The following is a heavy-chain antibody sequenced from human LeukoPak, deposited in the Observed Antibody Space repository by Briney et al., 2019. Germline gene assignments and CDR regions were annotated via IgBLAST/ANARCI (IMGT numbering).Heavy chain of an antibody. V-gene: IGHV3-33*01. CDR2: IWYDGSNK. Sequence: GRSLRLSCAASRFTFSSYGMHWVRQAPGKGLEWVAVIWYDGSNKYYADSVKGRFTISRDNSKNTLYLQMNSLRAEDTAVYYCARDGVGLRFLEWLSRSYYYYGMDVWGQGTTVTVSS. J-gene: IGHJ6*02. D-gene: IGHD3-3*01. CDR1: RFTFSSYG. CDR3: ARDGVGLRFLEWLSRSYYYYGMDV.